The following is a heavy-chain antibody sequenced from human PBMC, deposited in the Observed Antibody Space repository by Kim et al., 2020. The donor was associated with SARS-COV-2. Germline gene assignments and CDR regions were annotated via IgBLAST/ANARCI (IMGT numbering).Heavy chain of an antibody. Sequence: GGSLRLSCAASGFTFSSYSMNWVRQAPGKGLEWVSYISSSSSTIYYADSVKGRFTISRDNAKNSLYLQMNSLRDEDTAVYYCARDPRRKNWEYYYYYGMDVWGQGTTVTVSS. D-gene: IGHD7-27*01. V-gene: IGHV3-48*02. CDR3: ARDPRRKNWEYYYYYGMDV. CDR1: GFTFSSYS. CDR2: ISSSSSTI. J-gene: IGHJ6*02.